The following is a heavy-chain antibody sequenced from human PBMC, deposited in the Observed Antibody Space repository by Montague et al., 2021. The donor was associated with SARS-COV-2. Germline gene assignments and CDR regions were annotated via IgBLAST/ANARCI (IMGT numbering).Heavy chain of an antibody. V-gene: IGHV3-23*01. J-gene: IGHJ3*01. Sequence: SLRLSCAASGFTFSSYGMNWVRQAPGKGLEWVSAISTTGANTYYAGSVKGRFTISRDNSKNTLYLQLNSLRDDDTAVYYCAKDGVVVGADGFDYWGQGTMVTASS. CDR2: ISTTGANT. CDR1: GFTFSSYG. CDR3: AKDGVVVGADGFDY. D-gene: IGHD3-22*01.